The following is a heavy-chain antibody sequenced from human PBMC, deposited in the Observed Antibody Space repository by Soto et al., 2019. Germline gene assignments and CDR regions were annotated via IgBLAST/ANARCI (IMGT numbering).Heavy chain of an antibody. D-gene: IGHD3-16*01. Sequence: PGGSLRLSCVASGFTFSHYEMNWVRQAPGKGLEWISYISSSGSTIFYADSVRGRFTISRDNAKNSLYLQMNSLRAEDTALYYCAKGYGIYYYYGMDVWGQGTTVTVSS. CDR1: GFTFSHYE. J-gene: IGHJ6*02. CDR3: AKGYGIYYYYGMDV. V-gene: IGHV3-48*03. CDR2: ISSSGSTI.